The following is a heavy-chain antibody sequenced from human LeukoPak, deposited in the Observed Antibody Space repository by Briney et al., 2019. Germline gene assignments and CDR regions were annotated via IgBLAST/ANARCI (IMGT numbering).Heavy chain of an antibody. D-gene: IGHD3-3*01. Sequence: GRSLRLSCAASGFTFSSYAMHWVRQAPGKGLEWVAVIPYDGSNKYYADSVKGRFTISRDNSKNTLYLQMNSLRAEDTAVYYCASPYYDFWSGYQLYYFDYWGQGTLVTVSS. J-gene: IGHJ4*02. V-gene: IGHV3-30-3*01. CDR2: IPYDGSNK. CDR3: ASPYYDFWSGYQLYYFDY. CDR1: GFTFSSYA.